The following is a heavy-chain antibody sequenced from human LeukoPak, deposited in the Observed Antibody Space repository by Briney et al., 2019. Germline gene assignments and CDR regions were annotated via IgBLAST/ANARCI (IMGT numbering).Heavy chain of an antibody. CDR1: GYTFTGYY. J-gene: IGHJ4*02. D-gene: IGHD3-22*01. V-gene: IGHV1-2*04. CDR3: ARAKARYYDSSGYSFYTPFDY. CDR2: INPNSGGT. Sequence: ASVKVSCKASGYTFTGYYMHWVRQAPGQGLEWMGWINPNSGGTNYAQKFQGWVTMTRDTSISTAYMELSRLRSDDTAVYYCARAKARYYDSSGYSFYTPFDYWGQGTLVTVSS.